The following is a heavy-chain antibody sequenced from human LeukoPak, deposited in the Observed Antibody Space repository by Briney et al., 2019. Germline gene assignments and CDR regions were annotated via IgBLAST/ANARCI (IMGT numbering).Heavy chain of an antibody. CDR3: AKDASSSSSLGD. CDR1: GFNLSAYA. Sequence: PGGSLRLSCVAPGFNLSAYAMHWARQAPGKGLEWVSLIRYDGSDKYYADSVKGRFTISRDISKNTLNLQMNGLRAEDTAVYYCAKDASSSSSLGDWGQGTLVTVSS. D-gene: IGHD6-6*01. CDR2: IRYDGSDK. J-gene: IGHJ4*02. V-gene: IGHV3-30*02.